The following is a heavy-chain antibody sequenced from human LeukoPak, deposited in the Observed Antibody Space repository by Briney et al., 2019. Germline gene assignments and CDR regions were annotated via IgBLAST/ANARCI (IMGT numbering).Heavy chain of an antibody. V-gene: IGHV1-2*02. Sequence: GASVKVSCKASGYTFTGYYMHWVRQAPGQGLEWMGWINPNSGGTNYAQKFQGRVTMTRDTSISTAYMELSRLRSDDTAVYCCARDLRGFLTRWFDPWGQGTLVTVSS. J-gene: IGHJ5*02. CDR2: INPNSGGT. D-gene: IGHD3-10*01. CDR3: ARDLRGFLTRWFDP. CDR1: GYTFTGYY.